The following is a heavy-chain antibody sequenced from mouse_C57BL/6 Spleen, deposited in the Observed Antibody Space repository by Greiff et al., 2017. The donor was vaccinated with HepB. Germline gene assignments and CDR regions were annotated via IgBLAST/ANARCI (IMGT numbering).Heavy chain of an antibody. D-gene: IGHD2-5*01. CDR1: GYTFTGYW. V-gene: IGHV1-9*01. CDR3: ARCRLYSNYGEYYCDY. CDR2: ILPGSGST. Sequence: VQLQQSGAELMKPGASVKLSCKATGYTFTGYWIEWVKQRPGHGLEWIGEILPGSGSTNYNEKFKGKATFTADTSSNTAYMQLSSLTNEDSAIYYCARCRLYSNYGEYYCDYWGQGTTLTVSS. J-gene: IGHJ2*01.